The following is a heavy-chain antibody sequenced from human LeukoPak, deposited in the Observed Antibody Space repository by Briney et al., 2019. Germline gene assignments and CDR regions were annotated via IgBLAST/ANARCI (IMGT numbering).Heavy chain of an antibody. J-gene: IGHJ4*02. D-gene: IGHD5-18*01. CDR3: ARGPEYTYGYSFDY. CDR2: ISSASTTV. V-gene: IGHV3-48*02. Sequence: GGSLRLSCAASGFAFSSYSMNWVRQAPGKGLEWVSYISSASTTVYYADSVKRRFTISRDNAKNSLYLQMNSLRDEDTAVYFCARGPEYTYGYSFDYWGQGTLVTVSS. CDR1: GFAFSSYS.